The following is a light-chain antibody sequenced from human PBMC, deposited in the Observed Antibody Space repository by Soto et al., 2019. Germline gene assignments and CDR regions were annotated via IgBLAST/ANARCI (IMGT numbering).Light chain of an antibody. Sequence: DIQMTQSPSSVSASVGDRVTITCRASQTINRYLAWYQQKPGKVPKLLIYAASSLQSGVPSRFSGSGSGTDFTRTISSLQPEDFATYYCQQSYSTTRTFGQGTKVDIK. V-gene: IGKV1-39*01. J-gene: IGKJ1*01. CDR3: QQSYSTTRT. CDR1: QTINRY. CDR2: AAS.